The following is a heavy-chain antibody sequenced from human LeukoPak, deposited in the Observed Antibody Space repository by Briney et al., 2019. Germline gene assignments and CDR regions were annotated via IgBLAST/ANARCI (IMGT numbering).Heavy chain of an antibody. CDR1: GGSISSYY. V-gene: IGHV4-59*01. CDR2: IYYSGST. D-gene: IGHD5-18*01. J-gene: IGHJ4*02. CDR3: ARARGYSYGSIRFDY. Sequence: SETLSLTCTVAGGSISSYYWSWIRQPPGKGLEWIGYIYYSGSTNYNPSLKSRVTISVDTSKNQFSLKLSSVTAADTAVYYCARARGYSYGSIRFDYWGQGTLVTVSS.